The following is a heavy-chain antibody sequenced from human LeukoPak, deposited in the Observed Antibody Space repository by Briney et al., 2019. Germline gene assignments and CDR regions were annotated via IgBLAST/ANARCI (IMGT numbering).Heavy chain of an antibody. J-gene: IGHJ3*02. CDR3: ARDRPYYGSGSYYDAFDI. Sequence: ASVKVSCKASGYTFTSYDINWVRQATGQGLEWMGWMNPNSGNTDYAPKFQGRVTMTRNTSITTAYMELSSLRSEDTAVYYCARDRPYYGSGSYYDAFDIWGQGTMVTVSS. CDR2: MNPNSGNT. CDR1: GYTFTSYD. D-gene: IGHD3-10*01. V-gene: IGHV1-8*01.